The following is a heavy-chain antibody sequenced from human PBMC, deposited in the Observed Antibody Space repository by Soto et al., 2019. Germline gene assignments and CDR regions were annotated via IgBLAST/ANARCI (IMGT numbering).Heavy chain of an antibody. Sequence: SETLSLTCTVSGGSISSYYWSWIRQPPGKGLEWIGYIYYSGSTNYNPSLKSRVTISVDTSKNQFSLKLSSVTAADTAVNYSVRGVAGYYYDSSGSEYGAFDIWGQGTMVTVSS. V-gene: IGHV4-59*01. D-gene: IGHD3-22*01. CDR3: VRGVAGYYYDSSGSEYGAFDI. CDR2: IYYSGST. J-gene: IGHJ3*02. CDR1: GGSISSYY.